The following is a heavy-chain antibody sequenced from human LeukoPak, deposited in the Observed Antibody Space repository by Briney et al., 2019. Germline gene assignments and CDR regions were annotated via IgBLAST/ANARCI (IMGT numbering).Heavy chain of an antibody. CDR2: IKKDGSEK. CDR1: GFTFSSYW. D-gene: IGHD5-18*01. V-gene: IGHV3-7*01. Sequence: GGTLRLSGAASGFTFSSYWMNWVGQAPGKWLEGGANIKKDGSEKYYVDSVKARFAISSDNAKTSLYLKMTSLRAEDTAVYYCARGLSGVTGYTYGRGIDYWGQGTLVTVSS. J-gene: IGHJ4*02. CDR3: ARGLSGVTGYTYGRGIDY.